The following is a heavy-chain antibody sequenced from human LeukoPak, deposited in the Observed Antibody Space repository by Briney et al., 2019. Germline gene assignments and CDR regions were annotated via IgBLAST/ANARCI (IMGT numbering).Heavy chain of an antibody. Sequence: ASVKVSCKASGYTFTSYYMHWVRQAPGQGLEWMGIINPSGGSTSYAQKFQGRVTMTRDTSTSKVYMELSSLRSEDTAVYYCARDAVAGTSFDYWGQGTLVTVSS. CDR1: GYTFTSYY. CDR3: ARDAVAGTSFDY. CDR2: INPSGGST. J-gene: IGHJ4*02. D-gene: IGHD6-19*01. V-gene: IGHV1-46*01.